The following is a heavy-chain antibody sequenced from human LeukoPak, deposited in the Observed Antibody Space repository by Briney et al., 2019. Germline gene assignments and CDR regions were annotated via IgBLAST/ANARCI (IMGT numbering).Heavy chain of an antibody. Sequence: GGSLRLSCAASGFTFSSYGMHWVRQAPGKGLEWVAVISYDGSNKYYADSVKGRFTISRDNSKNTLYLQMNSLRAEDTAVYYCAKDPGTSPHYWGQGTLVTVSS. CDR3: AKDPGTSPHY. V-gene: IGHV3-30*18. CDR1: GFTFSSYG. J-gene: IGHJ4*02. D-gene: IGHD3-10*01. CDR2: ISYDGSNK.